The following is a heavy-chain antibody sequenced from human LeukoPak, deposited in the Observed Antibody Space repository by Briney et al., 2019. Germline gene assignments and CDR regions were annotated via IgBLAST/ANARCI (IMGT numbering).Heavy chain of an antibody. J-gene: IGHJ4*02. CDR3: AKDPRSTSCPLWCDY. D-gene: IGHD2-2*01. CDR1: GFTVSSNY. CDR2: IYSGGST. V-gene: IGHV3-53*01. Sequence: GGSLRLSCAASGFTVSSNYMSWVRQAPGKGLEWVSVIYSGGSTYYADSVKGRFTISRDNSKNTLYLQMNSLRAEDTAVYYCAKDPRSTSCPLWCDYWGQGTLVTVSS.